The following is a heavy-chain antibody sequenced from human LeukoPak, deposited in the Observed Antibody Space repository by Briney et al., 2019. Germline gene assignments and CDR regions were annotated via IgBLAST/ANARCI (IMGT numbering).Heavy chain of an antibody. Sequence: SETLSLTCAVSGGSISSSNWWSWVRQPPGKGLEWIGEINHSGSTNYNPSLKSRVTISVDTSKNQFSLKLSSVTAADTAVYYCAILSYYYGSGSTRRGLDYWGQGTLVTVSS. CDR3: AILSYYYGSGSTRRGLDY. CDR1: GGSISSSNW. J-gene: IGHJ4*02. CDR2: INHSGST. D-gene: IGHD3-10*01. V-gene: IGHV4-4*02.